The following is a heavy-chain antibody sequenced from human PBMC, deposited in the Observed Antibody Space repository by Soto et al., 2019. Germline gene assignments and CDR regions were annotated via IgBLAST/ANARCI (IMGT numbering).Heavy chain of an antibody. D-gene: IGHD5-18*01. J-gene: IGHJ5*02. CDR3: ARTGYSYGGFDP. CDR2: IYYSGST. Sequence: SETLSLTCTVSGGSISSSSYYWGWIRQPPGKGLEWIGSIYYSGSTYYNPSLKSRVTISVDTSKNQFSLKLSSVTAADTAVYYCARTGYSYGGFDPWGQGTLVTVSS. V-gene: IGHV4-39*01. CDR1: GGSISSSSYY.